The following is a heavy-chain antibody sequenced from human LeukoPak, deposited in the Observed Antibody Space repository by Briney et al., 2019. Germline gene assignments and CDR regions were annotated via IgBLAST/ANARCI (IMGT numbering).Heavy chain of an antibody. V-gene: IGHV1-69*04. Sequence: GASVKVSCKASGGTFSSYAISWVRQAPGQGLEWMGRIIPILGIANYAQKFQGRVTITADKSTSTAYMELSSPRSEDTAVYYCARIDYCDSSDNWFDPWGQGTLVTVSS. D-gene: IGHD3-22*01. CDR3: ARIDYCDSSDNWFDP. J-gene: IGHJ5*02. CDR2: IIPILGIA. CDR1: GGTFSSYA.